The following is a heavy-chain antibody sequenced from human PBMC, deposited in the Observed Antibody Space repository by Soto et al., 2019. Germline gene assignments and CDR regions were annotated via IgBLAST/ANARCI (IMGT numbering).Heavy chain of an antibody. J-gene: IGHJ6*02. CDR3: ARVLPAAISEDQGYYYYYGMDV. Sequence: GGSLRLSCAASGFTFSSYAMHWVRQAPGKGLEWVAVISYDGSNKYYADSVKGRFTISRDNSKNTLYLQMNSLRAEDTAVYYCARVLPAAISEDQGYYYYYGMDVWGQGTTVTVSS. V-gene: IGHV3-30-3*01. CDR1: GFTFSSYA. D-gene: IGHD2-2*01. CDR2: ISYDGSNK.